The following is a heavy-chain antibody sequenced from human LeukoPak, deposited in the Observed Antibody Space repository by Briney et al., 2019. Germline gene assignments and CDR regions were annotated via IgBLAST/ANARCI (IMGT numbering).Heavy chain of an antibody. CDR2: IWYDGSNT. CDR1: GFTFSSYG. D-gene: IGHD3-16*01. Sequence: GGSLRLSCAASGFTFSSYGMHWVRQAPGKGLEWVAIIWYDGSNTYYADSVRGRFTISRDNSKNTLYLQMNSLRVEDTAVYYCAPDHGGYWGQGTLVTVSS. V-gene: IGHV3-33*01. J-gene: IGHJ4*02. CDR3: APDHGGY.